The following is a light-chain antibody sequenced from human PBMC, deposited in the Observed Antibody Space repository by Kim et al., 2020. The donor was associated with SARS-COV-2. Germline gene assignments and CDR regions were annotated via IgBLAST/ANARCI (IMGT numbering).Light chain of an antibody. J-gene: IGLJ2*01. CDR1: KLGNKY. Sequence: SYELTQPPSVSVSPGQTASITCSGDKLGNKYACWYQQKPGQSPVLVIYQDSKRPSGIPERFSGSNSGNTATLTISGTQAVDEADYYCQAWDSGIVVFGGGTQLTVL. CDR3: QAWDSGIVV. V-gene: IGLV3-1*01. CDR2: QDS.